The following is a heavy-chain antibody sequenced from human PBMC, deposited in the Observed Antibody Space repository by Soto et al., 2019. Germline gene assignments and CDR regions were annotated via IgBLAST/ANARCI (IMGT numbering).Heavy chain of an antibody. Sequence: QVQLVESGGGVVQPGRSLRLSCAASGFTFSSYGMHWVRQAPGKGLEWVAVIWYDGSNKYYADSVKGRFTISRDNSKNTLYLQMNSLRAEETAVYYCARTPYYDFWSGYGDAFDIWGQGTMVTVSS. CDR1: GFTFSSYG. CDR2: IWYDGSNK. J-gene: IGHJ3*02. V-gene: IGHV3-33*01. D-gene: IGHD3-3*01. CDR3: ARTPYYDFWSGYGDAFDI.